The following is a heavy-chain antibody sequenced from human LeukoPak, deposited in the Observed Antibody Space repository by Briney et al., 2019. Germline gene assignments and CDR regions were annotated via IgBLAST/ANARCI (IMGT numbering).Heavy chain of an antibody. Sequence: SETLSLTCTVSGGSISSYYWSWIRKPPGKGLEWIGYIYYSGSTNYNPSLKSRVTISVDTSKNQFSLKLSSVTAADTAVYYCARGYSSGWYGGLRYWGQGTLVTVSS. J-gene: IGHJ4*02. CDR1: GGSISSYY. V-gene: IGHV4-59*01. D-gene: IGHD6-19*01. CDR3: ARGYSSGWYGGLRY. CDR2: IYYSGST.